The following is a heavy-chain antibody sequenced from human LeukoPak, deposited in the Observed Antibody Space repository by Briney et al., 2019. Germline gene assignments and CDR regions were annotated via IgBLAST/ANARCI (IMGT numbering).Heavy chain of an antibody. CDR1: GFTFSNYY. J-gene: IGHJ4*02. CDR3: VRYRPAAA. V-gene: IGHV3-74*01. CDR2: INSDGSSN. D-gene: IGHD3-16*02. Sequence: GGSLRLSCAASGFTFSNYYMHWVRQAPAAGEVWISGINSDGSSNYYGDSVKGRFTISRDNARKTLYLLMSSLRAEDSAIYYCVRYRPAAAWGQGTLVTVAS.